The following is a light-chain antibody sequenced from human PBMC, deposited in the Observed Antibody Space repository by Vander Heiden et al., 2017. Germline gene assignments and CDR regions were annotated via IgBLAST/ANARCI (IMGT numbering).Light chain of an antibody. V-gene: IGLV1-47*01. CDR1: SSNIGENY. Sequence: QSVLTQPPSASGTPRQSVPMSCSGSSSNIGENYVYWYQQLAATAPKLLIYKNDGRPSAVPDRFSGSKSGTSASLAISGLRSEDEADYYYSSWDDSLHGWLFGGGTKLTVL. CDR2: KND. CDR3: SSWDDSLHGWL. J-gene: IGLJ3*02.